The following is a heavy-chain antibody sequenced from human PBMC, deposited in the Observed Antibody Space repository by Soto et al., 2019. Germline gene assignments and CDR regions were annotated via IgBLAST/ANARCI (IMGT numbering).Heavy chain of an antibody. Sequence: GGSLRLSCAASGFTFSSYGMHWVRQAPGKGLEWVAVIWYDGSNKYYADSVKGRFTISRDNSKNTLYLQMNSLRAEDTAVYYCARDYGDSYPNWFDPWGQGTLVTVSS. D-gene: IGHD4-17*01. CDR2: IWYDGSNK. CDR3: ARDYGDSYPNWFDP. CDR1: GFTFSSYG. J-gene: IGHJ5*02. V-gene: IGHV3-33*01.